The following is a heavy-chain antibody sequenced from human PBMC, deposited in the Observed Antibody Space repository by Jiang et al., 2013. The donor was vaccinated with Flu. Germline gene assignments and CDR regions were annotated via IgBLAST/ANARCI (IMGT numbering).Heavy chain of an antibody. Sequence: LLKPSGTLSLTCAVSGGSISSSNWWSWVRQPPGKGLEWIGEIYHSGSTNYNPSLKSRVTISVDKSKNQFSLKLSSVTAADTAVYYCARDGEGGSYSFYYWGQGTLVTASS. CDR2: IYHSGST. V-gene: IGHV4-4*02. J-gene: IGHJ4*02. CDR3: ARDGEGGSYSFYY. D-gene: IGHD1-26*01. CDR1: GGSISSSNW.